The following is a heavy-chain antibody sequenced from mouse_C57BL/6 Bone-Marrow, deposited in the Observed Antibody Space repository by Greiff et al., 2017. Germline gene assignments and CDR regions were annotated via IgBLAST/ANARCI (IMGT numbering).Heavy chain of an antibody. J-gene: IGHJ4*01. CDR2: IDPSDSYT. Sequence: QVQLQQPGAELVMPGASVKLSCKASGYTFTSYWMHWVKQRPGQGLEWIGEIDPSDSYTNYNQKFKGKSTLTVDKSSSTAYMQLSSLTSEDSAVDYCARSGDYGDYYAMDYWGQGTSVTVAS. CDR3: ARSGDYGDYYAMDY. V-gene: IGHV1-69*01. CDR1: GYTFTSYW. D-gene: IGHD2-4*01.